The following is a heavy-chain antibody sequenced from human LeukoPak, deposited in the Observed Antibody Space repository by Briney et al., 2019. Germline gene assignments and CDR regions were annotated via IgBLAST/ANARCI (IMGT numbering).Heavy chain of an antibody. D-gene: IGHD3-22*01. CDR3: ARDYYDSSGYYDY. J-gene: IGHJ4*02. CDR2: IYYSGST. Sequence: SETLSLTCTVSGGSISSSSYYWSWIRQPPGKGLEWIGYIYYSGSTYYNPSLKSRVTISVDTSKNQFSLKLSSVTAADTAVYYCARDYYDSSGYYDYWGQGTLVTVSS. CDR1: GGSISSSSYY. V-gene: IGHV4-30-4*08.